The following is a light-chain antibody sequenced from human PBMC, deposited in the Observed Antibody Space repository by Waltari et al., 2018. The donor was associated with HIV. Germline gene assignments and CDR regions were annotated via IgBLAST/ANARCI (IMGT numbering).Light chain of an antibody. CDR1: SSDVGGYNY. V-gene: IGLV2-14*01. Sequence: QSALTQPASVSGSPGQSITISCLETSSDVGGYNYVSWYQQHPGKAPKLMIYEVSNRPSGVSNRFSGSKSGNTASLTIAGLQAEDEADYYCSSYTSSSTNYVFGTGTKVTVL. CDR2: EVS. CDR3: SSYTSSSTNYV. J-gene: IGLJ1*01.